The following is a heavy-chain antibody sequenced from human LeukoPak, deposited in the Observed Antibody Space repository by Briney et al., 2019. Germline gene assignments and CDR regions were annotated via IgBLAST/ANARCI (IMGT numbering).Heavy chain of an antibody. CDR1: GYTFTSYY. CDR2: VNPSGGST. Sequence: ASVKVSCKASGYTFTSYYMHWVRQAPGQGLEWMGIVNPSGGSTSYAQKFQGRVTMTRDTSTSTVYMELSSLRSEDTAVYYCASSSSGPSPFDPWGQGTLVTVSS. J-gene: IGHJ5*02. CDR3: ASSSSGPSPFDP. D-gene: IGHD3-22*01. V-gene: IGHV1-46*01.